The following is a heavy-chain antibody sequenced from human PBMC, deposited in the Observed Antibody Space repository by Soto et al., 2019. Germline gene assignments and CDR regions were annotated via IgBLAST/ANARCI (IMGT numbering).Heavy chain of an antibody. J-gene: IGHJ3*02. D-gene: IGHD6-19*01. Sequence: SGPTLVNPTQTLTLTCTFSGFSLSTSGVGVGWIRQPPGKALEWLALIYWDDDKRYSPSLKSRLTITKDTSKNQVVLTMTNMEPLDSSTSSCALGVAVAGFCSRVDAYGIWCRG. CDR2: IYWDDDK. CDR3: ALGVAVAGFCSRVDAYGI. V-gene: IGHV2-5*02. CDR1: GFSLSTSGVG.